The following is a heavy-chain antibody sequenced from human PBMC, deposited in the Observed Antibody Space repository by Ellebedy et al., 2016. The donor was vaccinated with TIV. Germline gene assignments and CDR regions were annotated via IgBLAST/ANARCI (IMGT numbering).Heavy chain of an antibody. CDR3: ARWVGHFDF. CDR2: IYFSGIT. D-gene: IGHD1-26*01. V-gene: IGHV4-59*01. Sequence: MPSETLSLTCTVSDGSLSNFHWSWIRPPPGKGLEWFGYIYFSGITNYNPSRKSRVTMSVATSKNQFSLKLSSVTTADTAVYYCARWVGHFDFWGQGAQVTVSS. CDR1: DGSLSNFH. J-gene: IGHJ4*02.